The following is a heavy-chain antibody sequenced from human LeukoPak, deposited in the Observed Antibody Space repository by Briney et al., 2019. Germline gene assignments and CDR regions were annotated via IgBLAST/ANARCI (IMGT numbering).Heavy chain of an antibody. D-gene: IGHD1-26*01. CDR3: ARGRWELLWGYFDY. CDR1: GGSISSSNW. V-gene: IGHV4-4*02. Sequence: PSGTLSLTCAVSGGSISSSNWWNWVRQPPGKGLEWIGEIYHSGSTNYNPSLKSRVTISVDTSKNQFSLKLSSVTAADTAVYYRARGRWELLWGYFDYWGQGTLVTVSS. J-gene: IGHJ4*02. CDR2: IYHSGST.